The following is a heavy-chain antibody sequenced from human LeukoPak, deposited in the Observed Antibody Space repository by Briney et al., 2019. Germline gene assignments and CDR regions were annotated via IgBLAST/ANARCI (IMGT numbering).Heavy chain of an antibody. CDR1: GFTFSSYG. D-gene: IGHD3-10*01. CDR3: ARDGPREYYGSGSYLDY. Sequence: GGSLRLSCAASGFTFSSYGMSWVRQAPGKGLEWVANIKQDGSEKYYVDSVKGRFTISRDNAKNSLYLQMNSLRAEDTAVYYCARDGPREYYGSGSYLDYWGQGTLVTVSS. V-gene: IGHV3-7*01. J-gene: IGHJ4*02. CDR2: IKQDGSEK.